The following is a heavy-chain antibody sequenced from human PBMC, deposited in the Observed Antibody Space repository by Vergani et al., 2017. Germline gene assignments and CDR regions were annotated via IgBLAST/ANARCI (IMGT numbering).Heavy chain of an antibody. Sequence: QVQLQESGPGLVKPSETLSLTCAVYGGSFSGYYWSWIRQPPGKGLEWIGEINHSGSTNYNPSLKSRVTISVDTSKNQFSLKLSSVTAADTAVYYCAREVAARRYYYYYMDVWGKGTTVTVSS. J-gene: IGHJ6*03. CDR2: INHSGST. CDR1: GGSFSGYY. V-gene: IGHV4-34*01. D-gene: IGHD6-6*01. CDR3: AREVAARRYYYYYMDV.